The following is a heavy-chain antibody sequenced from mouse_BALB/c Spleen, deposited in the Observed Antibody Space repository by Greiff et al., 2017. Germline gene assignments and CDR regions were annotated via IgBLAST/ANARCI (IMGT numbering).Heavy chain of an antibody. CDR3: ARENYGYPFAY. V-gene: IGHV7-3*02. J-gene: IGHJ3*01. CDR2: IRNKANGYTT. Sequence: EVQRVESGGGLVQPGGSLRLSCATSGFTFTDYYMSWVRQPPGKALEWLGFIRNKANGYTTEYSASVKGRFTISRDNSQSILYLQMNTLRAEDSATYYCARENYGYPFAYWGQGTLVTVSA. D-gene: IGHD1-2*01. CDR1: GFTFTDYY.